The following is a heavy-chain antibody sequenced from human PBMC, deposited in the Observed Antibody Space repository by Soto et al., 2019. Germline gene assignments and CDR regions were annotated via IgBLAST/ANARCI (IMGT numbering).Heavy chain of an antibody. V-gene: IGHV3-9*01. CDR3: AKDTYGSGSYYNYYYYGMDV. CDR2: ISWNSGSI. Sequence: EVQLVESGGGLVQPGRSLRLSCAASGFTFDDYAMHWVRQAPGKGLEWVSGISWNSGSIGYADSVKGRFTISRDNAKNSLYLQMNSLRAEDTALYYCAKDTYGSGSYYNYYYYGMDVWGQGTTVTFSS. CDR1: GFTFDDYA. D-gene: IGHD3-10*01. J-gene: IGHJ6*02.